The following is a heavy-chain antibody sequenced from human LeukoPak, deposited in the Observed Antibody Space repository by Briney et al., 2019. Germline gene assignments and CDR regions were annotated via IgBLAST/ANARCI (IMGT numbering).Heavy chain of an antibody. J-gene: IGHJ4*02. CDR3: AREHYYDSSGYYYAYFDY. V-gene: IGHV4-59*01. CDR1: GGYIRSYY. CDR2: IYYSGSA. D-gene: IGHD3-22*01. Sequence: SETLSITCTVSGGYIRSYYWSWIRQPSGKGLEWIGYIYYSGSANYNTSLMSRVTISVDTSKNQFSLKLSSVTAADTAVYYCAREHYYDSSGYYYAYFDYWGQGTLVTVSS.